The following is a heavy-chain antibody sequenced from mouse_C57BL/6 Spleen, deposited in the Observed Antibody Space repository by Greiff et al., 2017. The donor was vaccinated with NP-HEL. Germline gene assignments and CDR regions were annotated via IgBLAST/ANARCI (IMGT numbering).Heavy chain of an antibody. Sequence: VQLQQSGPELVKPGASVKLSCKASGYTFTSYDINWVKQRPGQGLEWIGWIYPRDGSTKYNEKFKGKATLTVDTSSSTAYMELHSLTSEDSAVYFCASGIYYYGSSPFWYFDVWGTGTTVTVSS. J-gene: IGHJ1*03. CDR3: ASGIYYYGSSPFWYFDV. V-gene: IGHV1-85*01. CDR1: GYTFTSYD. CDR2: IYPRDGST. D-gene: IGHD1-1*01.